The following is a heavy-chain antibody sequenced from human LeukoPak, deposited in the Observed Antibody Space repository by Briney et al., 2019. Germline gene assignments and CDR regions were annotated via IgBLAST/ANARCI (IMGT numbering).Heavy chain of an antibody. Sequence: PSETLSLTCTVSGGSISSGDYYWSWIRQPPGKGLEWIGYIYYSGSTYYNPSLKSRVTISVDTSKNRFSLKLSSVTAADTAVYYCAREGLYSENWFDPWGQGTLVTVSS. CDR3: AREGLYSENWFDP. J-gene: IGHJ5*02. D-gene: IGHD3-10*02. CDR1: GGSISSGDYY. V-gene: IGHV4-30-4*08. CDR2: IYYSGST.